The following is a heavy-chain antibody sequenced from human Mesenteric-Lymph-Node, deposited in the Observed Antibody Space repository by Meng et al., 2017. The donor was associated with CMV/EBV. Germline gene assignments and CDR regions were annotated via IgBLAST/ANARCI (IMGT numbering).Heavy chain of an antibody. D-gene: IGHD3-16*01. CDR2: ISASGGDT. J-gene: IGHJ4*02. V-gene: IGHV3-23*01. Sequence: GGSLRLSCAASGFTFSNSAMRWVRQALGKGLEWVSSISASGGDTFYGDSVRGRFTISRDNSKNTVYLQMRGLRAEDTAVYYCTKGVSGPLYYFDYWGQGTLVTVS. CDR1: GFTFSNSA. CDR3: TKGVSGPLYYFDY.